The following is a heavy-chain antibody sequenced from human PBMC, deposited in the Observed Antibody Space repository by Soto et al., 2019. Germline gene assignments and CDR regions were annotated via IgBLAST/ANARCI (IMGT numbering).Heavy chain of an antibody. Sequence: GGSLRLSCTASGFTSSMYWMHWVRQVPGKGPEWVSRISDDGSRADYADSVKGRFTISRDNAKNTLYLEMHVLGADDTAVYYCTRGPRPSSVGTGAFWGQGTPVTVSS. D-gene: IGHD3-10*01. CDR1: GFTSSMYW. CDR2: ISDDGSRA. CDR3: TRGPRPSSVGTGAF. J-gene: IGHJ4*02. V-gene: IGHV3-74*01.